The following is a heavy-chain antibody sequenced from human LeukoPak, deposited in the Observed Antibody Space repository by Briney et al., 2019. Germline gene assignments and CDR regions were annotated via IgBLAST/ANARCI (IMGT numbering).Heavy chain of an antibody. D-gene: IGHD3-22*01. V-gene: IGHV3-7*03. Sequence: PGGSLRLSCAASGFTFSNYWMSWVRQAPGKGLEWVANIKQDGSEKYYVDSVKGRFTISRDNAKNSLYLQMSSLRAEDTAVYYCARATSAYYYPDAFDIWGQGTMVTVSS. CDR2: IKQDGSEK. CDR3: ARATSAYYYPDAFDI. CDR1: GFTFSNYW. J-gene: IGHJ3*02.